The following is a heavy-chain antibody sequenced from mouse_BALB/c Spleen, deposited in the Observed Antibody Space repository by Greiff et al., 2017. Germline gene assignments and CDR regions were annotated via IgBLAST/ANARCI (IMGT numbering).Heavy chain of an antibody. CDR1: GYAFTNYL. D-gene: IGHD1-1*01. CDR3: ARGITTVVAGPDY. CDR2: INPGSGGT. Sequence: QVHVKQSGAELVRPGTSVKVSCKASGYAFTNYLIEWVKQRPGQGLEWIGVINPGSGGTNYNEKFKGKATLTADKSSSTAYMQLSSLTSDDSAVYFCARGITTVVAGPDYWGQGTTLTVSS. V-gene: IGHV1-54*01. J-gene: IGHJ2*01.